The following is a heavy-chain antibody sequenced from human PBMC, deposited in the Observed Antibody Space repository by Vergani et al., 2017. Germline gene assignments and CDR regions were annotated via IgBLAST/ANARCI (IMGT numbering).Heavy chain of an antibody. Sequence: QVQLQESGPGLVKPSQTLSLTCTVPGGSLSSGGYYWSWIRQHPGKGLGWIGYIYYSGSSYYNPSLKSRVTISVDTSKNQFSLKLSSVTAADTAVYYCASGPLRGVIDYCGQGTLVTVSS. CDR2: IYYSGSS. V-gene: IGHV4-31*03. J-gene: IGHJ4*02. CDR1: GGSLSSGGYY. D-gene: IGHD3-10*01. CDR3: ASGPLRGVIDY.